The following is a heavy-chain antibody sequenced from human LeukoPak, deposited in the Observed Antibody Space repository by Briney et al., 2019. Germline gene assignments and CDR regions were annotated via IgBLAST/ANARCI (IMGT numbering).Heavy chain of an antibody. V-gene: IGHV1-46*01. J-gene: IGHJ4*02. CDR2: INPSGGST. CDR3: ARECSGGSCYSAFDY. Sequence: GASVKVSCKASGGTFSSYAISWVRQAPGQGLEWMGIINPSGGSTSYAQKFQGRVTMTRDMSTSTVYMELSSLRSEDTAVYYCARECSGGSCYSAFDYWGQGTLVTVSS. D-gene: IGHD2-15*01. CDR1: GGTFSSYA.